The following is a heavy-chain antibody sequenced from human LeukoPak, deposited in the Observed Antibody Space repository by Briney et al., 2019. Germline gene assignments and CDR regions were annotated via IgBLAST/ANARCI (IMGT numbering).Heavy chain of an antibody. CDR3: AREFPPHCSSTSCYPDH. D-gene: IGHD2-2*01. V-gene: IGHV3-48*02. CDR1: GFNFSSYS. CDR2: ISSSTRRI. Sequence: GGSLRHSCAASGFNFSSYSLNWVRQAPGKGLEWVAYISSSTRRIYYADSVKGRFTISRDSAKNSLYLQMDSLRDEDTAMYYCAREFPPHCSSTSCYPDHWGQGTLVTVAS. J-gene: IGHJ5*02.